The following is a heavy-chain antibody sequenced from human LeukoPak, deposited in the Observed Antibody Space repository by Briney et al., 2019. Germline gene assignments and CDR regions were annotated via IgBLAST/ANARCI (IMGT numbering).Heavy chain of an antibody. V-gene: IGHV3-30*03. CDR3: ASDTPTLQTGDY. Sequence: GGSLRLSCAASGFTFSSYGMHWVRQAPGKGLEWVAVISYDGSNKYYADSVKGRFTISRDNSKNTLYLQMNSLRAEDTAVYYCASDTPTLQTGDYWGQGTLVTVSS. CDR1: GFTFSSYG. D-gene: IGHD2-15*01. J-gene: IGHJ4*02. CDR2: ISYDGSNK.